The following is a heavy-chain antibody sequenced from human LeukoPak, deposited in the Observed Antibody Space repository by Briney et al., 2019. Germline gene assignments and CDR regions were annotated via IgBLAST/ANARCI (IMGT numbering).Heavy chain of an antibody. CDR2: IYYSGST. J-gene: IGHJ4*02. CDR3: ARYYGSGSYLFDY. CDR1: GGSISSSSYY. V-gene: IGHV4-39*01. D-gene: IGHD3-10*01. Sequence: SETLSLTCTVSGGSISSSSYYWGRIRQPPGMGLEWIGSIYYSGSTYYNPSLKSRVTISVDTSKNQLSLMLSSVTAADTGVYYCARYYGSGSYLFDYWGQGTLVTVSS.